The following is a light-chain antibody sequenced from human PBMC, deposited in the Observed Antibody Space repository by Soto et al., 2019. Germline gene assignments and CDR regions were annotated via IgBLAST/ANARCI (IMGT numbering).Light chain of an antibody. CDR1: QSVSSY. CDR3: QQYNNWPPIT. CDR2: DAS. V-gene: IGKV3-11*01. J-gene: IGKJ5*01. Sequence: EIVLTQSPATLPLSPGERATLSCRASQSVSSYLAWYQQKPGQAPRLLIYDASNRATGIPARFSGSGSGTEFTLTISSLQSEDFAVYYCQQYNNWPPITFGQGTRLEIK.